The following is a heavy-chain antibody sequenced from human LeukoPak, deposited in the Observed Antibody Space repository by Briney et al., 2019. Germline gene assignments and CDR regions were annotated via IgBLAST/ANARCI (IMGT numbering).Heavy chain of an antibody. CDR2: INHSGST. CDR3: VRDHHLWDYYYYMGV. V-gene: IGHV4-34*01. CDR1: GGSFSGYY. J-gene: IGHJ6*03. D-gene: IGHD3-16*01. Sequence: SETLSLTCAVYGGSFSGYYWSWIRQPPGKGLEWIGEINHSGSTNYNPSLKSRVTMSVDTSKNHFSLKLSSVTAADTAVYYCVRDHHLWDYYYYMGVWGKGTTVTISS.